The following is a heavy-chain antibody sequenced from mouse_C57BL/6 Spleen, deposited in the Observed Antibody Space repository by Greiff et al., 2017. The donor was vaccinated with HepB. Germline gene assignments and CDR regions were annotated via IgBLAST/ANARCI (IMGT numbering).Heavy chain of an antibody. Sequence: EVMLVESGGGLVKPGGSLKLSCAASGFTFSSYTMSWVRQTPEKRLEWVATISGGGGNTYYPDSVKGRFTISRDNAKNTLYLQMSSLRSEDTALYYCARLVTTFDYWGQGTTLTVSS. CDR2: ISGGGGNT. CDR3: ARLVTTFDY. V-gene: IGHV5-9*01. CDR1: GFTFSSYT. J-gene: IGHJ2*01. D-gene: IGHD2-2*01.